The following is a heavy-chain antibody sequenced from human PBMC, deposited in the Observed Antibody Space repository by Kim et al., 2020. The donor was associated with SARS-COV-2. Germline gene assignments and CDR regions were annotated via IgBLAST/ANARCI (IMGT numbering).Heavy chain of an antibody. D-gene: IGHD6-25*01. CDR2: INSDGSST. V-gene: IGHV3-74*01. J-gene: IGHJ3*02. Sequence: GGSLRLSCAASGFTLSSYWMHWVRQAPGKGLVWVSHINSDGSSTSYADSVKGRFTISRDNAKNTLYLQMNSLRAEDTAMYYCASGYLWAAFDIWGQGTMVTVSS. CDR3: ASGYLWAAFDI. CDR1: GFTLSSYW.